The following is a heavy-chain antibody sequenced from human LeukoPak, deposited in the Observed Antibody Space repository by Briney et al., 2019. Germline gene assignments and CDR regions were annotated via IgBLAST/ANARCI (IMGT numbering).Heavy chain of an antibody. Sequence: ASVKVSCKASGYTFTSYYMHWVRQAPGQGLEWMGWMNPNSGNTGYAQKFQGRVTMTRNTSISTAYMELSSLRSEDTAVYYCARSGGSDYSNYAPYYYGMDVWGQGTTVTVSS. J-gene: IGHJ6*02. V-gene: IGHV1-8*02. CDR3: ARSGGSDYSNYAPYYYGMDV. D-gene: IGHD4-11*01. CDR1: GYTFTSYY. CDR2: MNPNSGNT.